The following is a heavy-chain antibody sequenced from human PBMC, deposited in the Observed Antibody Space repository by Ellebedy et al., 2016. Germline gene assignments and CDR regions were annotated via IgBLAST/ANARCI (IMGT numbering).Heavy chain of an antibody. CDR3: RQGHYANY. V-gene: IGHV3-23*01. D-gene: IGHD4-17*01. J-gene: IGHJ4*02. CDR1: GFTFSNFF. CDR2: MRGDGAKT. Sequence: GESLKISCAASGFTFSNFFMTWVRQAPGKGLEWVSTMRGDGAKTHLADSVKGRFTMSRDIPKNTVYLQMNRLRAEDTAVYYCRQGHYANYWGQGTLVTVSS.